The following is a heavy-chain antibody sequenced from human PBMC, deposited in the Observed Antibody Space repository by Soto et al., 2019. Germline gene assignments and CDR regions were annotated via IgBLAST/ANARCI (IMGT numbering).Heavy chain of an antibody. Sequence: QPGGSLRLSCAASGFTFSSYSMNWVRQAPGKGLEWVSYISSSSSTIYYADSVKGRFTISRDNAKNSLYLQMNSLRDEDTAVYYCAGDILTGYYRSYYYYYGMDVWGQGTTVTVSS. CDR1: GFTFSSYS. D-gene: IGHD3-9*01. V-gene: IGHV3-48*02. J-gene: IGHJ6*02. CDR3: AGDILTGYYRSYYYYYGMDV. CDR2: ISSSSSTI.